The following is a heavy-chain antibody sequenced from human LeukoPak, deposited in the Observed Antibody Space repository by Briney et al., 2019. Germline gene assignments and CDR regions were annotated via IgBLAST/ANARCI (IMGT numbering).Heavy chain of an antibody. Sequence: GGSLRLSCAASGFTFSSYAMSWVRQAPGKGLEWVSAISGSGGSTYYADSVKGRFTISRDNSKNTLYLQMNSLRAEDTAVYYCAKWAVSGAAHDFWSGYIDYWGQGTLVTVSS. CDR3: AKWAVSGAAHDFWSGYIDY. CDR2: ISGSGGST. J-gene: IGHJ4*02. D-gene: IGHD3-3*01. V-gene: IGHV3-23*01. CDR1: GFTFSSYA.